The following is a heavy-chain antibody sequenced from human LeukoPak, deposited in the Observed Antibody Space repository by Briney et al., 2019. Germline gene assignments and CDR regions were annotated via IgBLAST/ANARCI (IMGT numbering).Heavy chain of an antibody. D-gene: IGHD5-12*01. CDR3: AKVATPGGSYYYYGMDV. Sequence: QPGGSLRLSCAASGFSFDDYAMHWVRQAPGKGLEWVSGISWNSGSIGYADSVKGRFTISRDNAKNSLYLQMNSLRAEDTALYYCAKVATPGGSYYYYGMDVWGQGTTVTVSS. CDR1: GFSFDDYA. J-gene: IGHJ6*02. CDR2: ISWNSGSI. V-gene: IGHV3-9*01.